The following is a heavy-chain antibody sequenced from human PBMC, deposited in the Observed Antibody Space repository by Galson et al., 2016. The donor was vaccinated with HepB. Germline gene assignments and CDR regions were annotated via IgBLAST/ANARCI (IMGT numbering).Heavy chain of an antibody. D-gene: IGHD1-26*01. V-gene: IGHV4-61*01. CDR3: ARVGRGIDAFDI. J-gene: IGHJ3*02. Sequence: SEPLSPTCTVSGGSVSSGSYYWRWIRRPPGKGLEWIGYIYSSGSTKNNPSLKNRVTISVDTSKNQFSLKLSSVTAADTAVYYCARVGRGIDAFDIWGQGTMVTVSS. CDR1: GGSVSSGSYY. CDR2: IYSSGST.